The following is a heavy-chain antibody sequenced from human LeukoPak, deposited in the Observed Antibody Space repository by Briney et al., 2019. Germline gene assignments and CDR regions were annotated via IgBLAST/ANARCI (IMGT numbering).Heavy chain of an antibody. D-gene: IGHD2-2*01. CDR2: IIPIFGTA. CDR3: ARSGGYVVVPAYNWFDP. Sequence: GASVKVSCKASGGTFSSYAISWVRQAPGQGLEWVGGIIPIFGTANYAQKFQGRVTITTDESTSTAYMELSSLRSEDTAVYYCARSGGYVVVPAYNWFDPWGQGTLVTVSS. J-gene: IGHJ5*02. V-gene: IGHV1-69*05. CDR1: GGTFSSYA.